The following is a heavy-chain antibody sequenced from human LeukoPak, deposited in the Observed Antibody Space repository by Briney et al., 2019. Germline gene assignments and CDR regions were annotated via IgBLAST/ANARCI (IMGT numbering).Heavy chain of an antibody. CDR2: INAGKGNT. CDR3: ASPYPGIAASGNSHYYGMDV. D-gene: IGHD6-13*01. Sequence: GASVKVPCKTSGYTFTTYAIHWVRQAPGQRPEWMGWINAGKGNTQYSQKFQGRVTITRDTSASRAYMELSSLRSEDTAVYYCASPYPGIAASGNSHYYGMDVWGQGTTVTVSS. J-gene: IGHJ6*02. CDR1: GYTFTTYA. V-gene: IGHV1-3*01.